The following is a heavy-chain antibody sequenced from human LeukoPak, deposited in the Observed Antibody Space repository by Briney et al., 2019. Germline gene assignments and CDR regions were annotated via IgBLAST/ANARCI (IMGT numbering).Heavy chain of an antibody. J-gene: IGHJ4*01. CDR2: IIPIFGTA. Sequence: SVKVSCKASGGTFSSYAISWVRQAPGQGLEWMGGIIPIFGTANYAQKFQGRVTITADESTSTAYMELSSLRSEDTAVYYCARGSSRYDYVWGSYRLDYWGKEPWSPSPQ. CDR1: GGTFSSYA. D-gene: IGHD3-16*02. V-gene: IGHV1-69*13. CDR3: ARGSSRYDYVWGSYRLDY.